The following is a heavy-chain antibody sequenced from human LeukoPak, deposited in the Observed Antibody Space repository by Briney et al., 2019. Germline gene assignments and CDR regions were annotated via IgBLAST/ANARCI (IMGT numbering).Heavy chain of an antibody. Sequence: SETLSLTCTVSGASIRSYYWSWTRQTPPKGLEWIGYIYHTGSTKYNPSLKSRVTISIDTSKNHFSLTLTSVTAADTAVYYCSTDSPTGFDHWGQGALVTVSS. V-gene: IGHV4-59*01. D-gene: IGHD2-8*02. J-gene: IGHJ4*02. CDR3: STDSPTGFDH. CDR2: IYHTGST. CDR1: GASIRSYY.